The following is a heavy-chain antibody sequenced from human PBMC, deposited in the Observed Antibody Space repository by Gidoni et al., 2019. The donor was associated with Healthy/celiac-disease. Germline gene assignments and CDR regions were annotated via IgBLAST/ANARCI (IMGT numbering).Heavy chain of an antibody. J-gene: IGHJ5*02. Sequence: QVQLVQSGAEVKKPGSSVKVSCTASGGTFSSYAISWVRQAPGQGLEWMGGIIPIFGTANYAQKFQGRVTITADESTSTAYMELSSLRSEDTAVYYCARDRGYCSGGSCYPNFGPWGQGTLVTVSS. V-gene: IGHV1-69*01. CDR3: ARDRGYCSGGSCYPNFGP. CDR2: IIPIFGTA. CDR1: GGTFSSYA. D-gene: IGHD2-15*01.